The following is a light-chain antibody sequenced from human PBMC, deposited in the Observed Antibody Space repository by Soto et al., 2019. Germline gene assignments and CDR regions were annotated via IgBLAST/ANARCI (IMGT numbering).Light chain of an antibody. J-gene: IGKJ2*01. V-gene: IGKV1-39*01. Sequence: DIQMTQSPSSLSASVGDRVTITCRASQSISSYLYWYQQKPGKAPKLLIYAASSLQSGVPSGFSGSGSGTDFTLTISSLLPVDFATYYCQQSYSTPYTFGQGTKLEIK. CDR1: QSISSY. CDR2: AAS. CDR3: QQSYSTPYT.